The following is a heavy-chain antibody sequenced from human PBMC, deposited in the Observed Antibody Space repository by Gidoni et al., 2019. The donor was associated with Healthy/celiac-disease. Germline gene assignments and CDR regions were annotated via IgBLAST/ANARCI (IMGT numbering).Heavy chain of an antibody. CDR2: ISGSGGST. J-gene: IGHJ5*02. CDR1: GFPFSSYA. D-gene: IGHD3-22*01. CDR3: AKDYPDYYDSSGYYSHWFDP. V-gene: IGHV3-23*01. Sequence: EVQLLESGGGLVQPGGSLSLSCAASGFPFSSYAISWVRQAPGKGLAWVSAISGSGGSTYYADSVKGRFTISRDNSKNTLYLQMNSLRAEDTAVYYCAKDYPDYYDSSGYYSHWFDPWGQGTLVTVSS.